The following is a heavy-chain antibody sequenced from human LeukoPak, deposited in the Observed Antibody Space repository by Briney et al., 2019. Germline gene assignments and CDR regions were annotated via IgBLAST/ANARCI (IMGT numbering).Heavy chain of an antibody. CDR3: TRTGSTGGY. CDR1: GGSVSGGNYY. CDR2: IHYSGST. D-gene: IGHD1-7*01. Sequence: SETLSLTCTVSGGSVSGGNYYCSWIRQSPGKGLEWIGYIHYSGSTVYNPSLKSRVTTSIDTSKNQFSLNLSSATAADTAVYYCTRTGSTGGYWGQGTLVTVSS. J-gene: IGHJ4*02. V-gene: IGHV4-61*01.